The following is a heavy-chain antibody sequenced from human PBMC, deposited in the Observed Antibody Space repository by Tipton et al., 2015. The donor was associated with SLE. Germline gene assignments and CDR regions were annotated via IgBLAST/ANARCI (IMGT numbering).Heavy chain of an antibody. D-gene: IGHD6-13*01. Sequence: SLRLSCETSGIDLTKFGMHWVRQGPGKGLEWVALIYYNGQTKFYLDSVRDRFTVSRDNAKNSLYLQMNSLRVEDTAVYYCARGEYTNNWYADRFDYWGQGILVTVSS. CDR3: ARGEYTNNWYADRFDY. V-gene: IGHV3-33*01. CDR1: GIDLTKFG. CDR2: IYYNGQTK. J-gene: IGHJ4*02.